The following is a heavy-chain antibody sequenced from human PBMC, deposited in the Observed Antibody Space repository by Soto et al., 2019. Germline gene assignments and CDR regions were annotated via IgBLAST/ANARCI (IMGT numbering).Heavy chain of an antibody. D-gene: IGHD1-1*01. CDR1: GFTFSNAW. CDR2: IKSKTDGGTT. J-gene: IGHJ3*02. CDR3: TTPNWNDAFDI. V-gene: IGHV3-15*01. Sequence: GGSLRLSCAASGFTFSNAWMSWVRQAPGKGLEWVGRIKSKTDGGTTDYAAPVKGSFTISRDDSKNTLYLQMNSLKTEDTAVYYCTTPNWNDAFDIWGQGTMVTVSS.